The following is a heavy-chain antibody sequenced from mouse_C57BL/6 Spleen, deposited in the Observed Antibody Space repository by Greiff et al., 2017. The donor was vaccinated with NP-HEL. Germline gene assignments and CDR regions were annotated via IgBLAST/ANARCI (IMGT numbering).Heavy chain of an antibody. CDR1: GYAFSSYW. D-gene: IGHD1-1*01. CDR2: IYPGDGDT. V-gene: IGHV1-80*01. J-gene: IGHJ4*01. CDR3: ARRGYYGRSYVSSFMDY. Sequence: QVQLQQSGAELVKPGASVKISCKASGYAFSSYWMNWVKQRPGKGLEWIGQIYPGDGDTNYNGKFKGKATLTADKSSSTAYMQLSSLTSEDSAVYFCARRGYYGRSYVSSFMDYWGQGTSVTVSS.